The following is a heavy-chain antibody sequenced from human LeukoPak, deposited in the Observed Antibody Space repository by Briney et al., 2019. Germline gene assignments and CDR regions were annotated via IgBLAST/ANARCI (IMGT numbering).Heavy chain of an antibody. Sequence: APVKVSCKASGYTFASYYMHWVRQAPGQRLEWMGIINPSGGSTTYAQKFQGRVTMTRDTSTSTVYMELSSLRSEDTAVYYCARDSTPTYYSGTYYFEYWGQGTLVTVSS. CDR2: INPSGGST. V-gene: IGHV1-46*01. CDR1: GYTFASYY. J-gene: IGHJ4*02. D-gene: IGHD1-26*01. CDR3: ARDSTPTYYSGTYYFEY.